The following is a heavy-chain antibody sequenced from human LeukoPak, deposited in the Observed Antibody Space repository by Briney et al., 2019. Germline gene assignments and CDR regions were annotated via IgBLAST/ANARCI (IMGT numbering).Heavy chain of an antibody. CDR1: GFTFSSYS. J-gene: IGHJ4*02. V-gene: IGHV3-21*01. D-gene: IGHD3-22*01. CDR3: AGEDTTQYYYDSSVTPPGR. CDR2: ISSSSSYI. Sequence: GGSLRLSCAASGFTFSSYSMNWVRQAPGKGLEWVSSISSSSSYIYYADSVKGRFTISRDNAKNSLYLQMNSLRAEDTAVYYCAGEDTTQYYYDSSVTPPGRWGQGTLVTVSS.